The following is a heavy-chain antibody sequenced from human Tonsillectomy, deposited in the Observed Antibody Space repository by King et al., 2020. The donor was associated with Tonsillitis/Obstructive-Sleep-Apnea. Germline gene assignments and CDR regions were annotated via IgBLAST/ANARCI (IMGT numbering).Heavy chain of an antibody. Sequence: LVQSGGGLVQPGGSLRLSCAASGFTFSSYAMSWVRQAPGKGLEWVSAISGSGGSTYYADSVKGRFTISRDNSKNTLYLQMNSLRAEDTAVYYCAKDHGVLRFLEWLLFFDYWGQGTLVTVSS. V-gene: IGHV3-23*04. D-gene: IGHD3-3*01. CDR3: AKDHGVLRFLEWLLFFDY. CDR2: ISGSGGST. CDR1: GFTFSSYA. J-gene: IGHJ4*02.